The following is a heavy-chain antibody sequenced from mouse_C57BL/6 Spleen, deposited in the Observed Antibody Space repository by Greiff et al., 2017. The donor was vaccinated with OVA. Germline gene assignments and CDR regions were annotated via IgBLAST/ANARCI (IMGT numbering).Heavy chain of an antibody. Sequence: QVQLQQPGAELVKPGASVKLSCRASGYTFTSYWMPWVKQRPGQGLEWIGMINPGRGSTNYNEKFKSKATLTVDKSSSTAYMQLSSLTSEDSAVYHCARGVTDEVARVDYWGQGTTVTDSS. J-gene: IGHJ2*01. CDR1: GYTFTSYW. D-gene: IGHD1-1*01. CDR3: ARGVTDEVARVDY. CDR2: INPGRGST. V-gene: IGHV1-64*01.